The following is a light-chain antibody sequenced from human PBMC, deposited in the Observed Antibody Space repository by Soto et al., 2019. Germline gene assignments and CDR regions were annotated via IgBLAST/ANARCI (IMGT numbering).Light chain of an antibody. CDR2: GNT. Sequence: QSVLTQPPSVSGAPGQRVTISCTGSSSNIGAGYDVHWYQQLPGRAPKPPIYGNTNRPSGVPDRFSGSKSGTSASLAITGLQAEDEADYYCLSFDSSLSVVFGGGTKLTVL. CDR3: LSFDSSLSVV. CDR1: SSNIGAGYD. J-gene: IGLJ2*01. V-gene: IGLV1-40*01.